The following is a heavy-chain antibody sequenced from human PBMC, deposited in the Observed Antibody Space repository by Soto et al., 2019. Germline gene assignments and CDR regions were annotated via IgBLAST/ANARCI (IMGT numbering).Heavy chain of an antibody. CDR2: ISGSDGKT. J-gene: IGHJ4*02. V-gene: IGHV3-23*01. CDR3: ARWSYLDY. Sequence: AGGSLRLSCAASGFSFGSYALSWFRQAPGKGLEWVSTISGSDGKTFYADAVKGRFSISRDTSQNTLYLQMNSLRADDTAIHYCARWSYLDYWGQGTRVTVSS. CDR1: GFSFGSYA. D-gene: IGHD3-3*01.